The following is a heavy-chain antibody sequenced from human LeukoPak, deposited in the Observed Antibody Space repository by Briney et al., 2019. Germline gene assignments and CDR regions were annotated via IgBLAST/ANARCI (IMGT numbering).Heavy chain of an antibody. CDR2: IKQDGSEK. D-gene: IGHD3-10*01. CDR3: AREKGVLLWFGELPHFDY. CDR1: GFTFSSYW. J-gene: IGHJ4*02. V-gene: IGHV3-7*03. Sequence: GGSLSLSCAASGFTFSSYWMSWVRQAPGKGLERVANIKQDGSEKYYVDSVKGRFTISRDNAKNSLYLQMSSLRAEDTAVYYCAREKGVLLWFGELPHFDYWGQGTLVTVSS.